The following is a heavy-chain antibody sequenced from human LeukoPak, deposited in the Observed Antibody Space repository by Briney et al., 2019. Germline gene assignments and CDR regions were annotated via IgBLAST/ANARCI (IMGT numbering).Heavy chain of an antibody. CDR2: IYYSGST. V-gene: IGHV4-38-2*02. D-gene: IGHD3-22*01. CDR3: ARSGVGYYDSSGYYS. J-gene: IGHJ4*02. CDR1: GYSISSGYY. Sequence: PSETLSLTCTVSGYSISSGYYWGWIRQPPGKGLEWIGTIYYSGSTYYNPSLKSRVTISIDTSKNQFSLKLSSVTAADTAVYYCARSGVGYYDSSGYYSWGQGTLVTVSS.